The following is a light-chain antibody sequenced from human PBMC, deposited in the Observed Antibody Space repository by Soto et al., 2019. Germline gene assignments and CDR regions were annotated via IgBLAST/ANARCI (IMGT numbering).Light chain of an antibody. CDR3: QQYSVYWT. Sequence: DIQLTQAPATRSASVGTTVTIAGRASQRISGWLAWHQQKPGKAPKLLIYDVSALKRGVPSRFTGSGSGTEFTLTINSLQPDDFATYYCQQYSVYWTFGQGTKVDI. CDR2: DVS. CDR1: QRISGW. V-gene: IGKV1-5*01. J-gene: IGKJ1*01.